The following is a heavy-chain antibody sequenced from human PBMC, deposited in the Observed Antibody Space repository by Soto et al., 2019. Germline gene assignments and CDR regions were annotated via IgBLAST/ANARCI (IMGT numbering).Heavy chain of an antibody. D-gene: IGHD5-12*01. V-gene: IGHV3-33*01. CDR2: IWYDGSNK. Sequence: GGSLRLSCAASGLTFSSYGMHWVRQAPGKGLEWVAVIWYDGSNKYYADSVKGRFTISRDNSKNTLYLQMNSLRAEDTAVYYCAREDRDGYNYAYWGQGTLVTVSS. CDR1: GLTFSSYG. J-gene: IGHJ4*02. CDR3: AREDRDGYNYAY.